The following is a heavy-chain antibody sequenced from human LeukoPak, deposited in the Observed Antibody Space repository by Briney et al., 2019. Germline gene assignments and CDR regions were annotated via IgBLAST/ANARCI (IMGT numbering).Heavy chain of an antibody. Sequence: SVMVSCKASGGTFSSYAISWVRQAPGQGLEWMGGIIPIFGTANYAQKFQGRVTITADESTSTAYMELSSLRSEDTAVYYCARGRWEATISGVGWFDHWGQGTLVTVSS. V-gene: IGHV1-69*13. CDR1: GGTFSSYA. D-gene: IGHD5-12*01. CDR2: IIPIFGTA. CDR3: ARGRWEATISGVGWFDH. J-gene: IGHJ5*02.